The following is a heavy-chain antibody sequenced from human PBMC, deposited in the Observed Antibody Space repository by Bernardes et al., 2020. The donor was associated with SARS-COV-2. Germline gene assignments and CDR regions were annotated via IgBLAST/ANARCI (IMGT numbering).Heavy chain of an antibody. D-gene: IGHD2-2*01. Sequence: SETLSLTCTVSGGSIKNYYCSWIRQPAGKGLEWIGRIYSSGGTNYNPSLKSRLTMSVDTSKNQFSLKLTSVTAADTAVYYCARMALGYCSSTSCYSGFDPWGQGTLVTVSS. CDR2: IYSSGGT. V-gene: IGHV4-4*07. CDR3: ARMALGYCSSTSCYSGFDP. J-gene: IGHJ5*02. CDR1: GGSIKNYY.